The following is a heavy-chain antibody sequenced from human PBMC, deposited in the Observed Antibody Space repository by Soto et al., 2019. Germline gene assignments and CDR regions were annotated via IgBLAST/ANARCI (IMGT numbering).Heavy chain of an antibody. CDR1: GGTFSSYA. V-gene: IGHV1-69*06. J-gene: IGHJ6*02. CDR3: ATLSKGTYYYYGMDV. CDR2: IIPIFGTA. Sequence: AASVKVSCKASGGTFSSYAISWVRQAPGQGLEWMGGIIPIFGTANYAQKFQGRVTITADKSTSTAYMELSSLRSEDTAVYYCATLSKGTYYYYGMDVWGQGTTVTVSS.